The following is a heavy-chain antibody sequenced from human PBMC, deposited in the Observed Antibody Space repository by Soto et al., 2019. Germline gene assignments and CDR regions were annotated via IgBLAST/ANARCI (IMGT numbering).Heavy chain of an antibody. CDR3: AREGFSGYEALDY. V-gene: IGHV4-59*01. Sequence: QVQLQESGPRLLKPSETLSLTCSVSGGPIRSYYLSWVRQAPGKGLEWIAYIAYTGITGYTPSLRGRVTISGDTSQNLFPLKMTSVTAADTAVYYCAREGFSGYEALDYWGQGILVTVS. J-gene: IGHJ4*02. CDR1: GGPIRSYY. CDR2: IAYTGIT. D-gene: IGHD5-12*01.